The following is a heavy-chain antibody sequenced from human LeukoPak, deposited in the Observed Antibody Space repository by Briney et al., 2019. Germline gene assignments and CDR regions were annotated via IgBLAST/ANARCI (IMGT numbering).Heavy chain of an antibody. J-gene: IGHJ4*02. D-gene: IGHD2-8*02. CDR2: IIPDSGAT. CDR3: VREESGGYFDY. CDR1: GHTXTNYL. V-gene: IGHV1-46*01. Sequence: ASVKVSCKASGHTXTNYLLHWVRQAPGQGLEWVGRIIPDSGATNYAQKFRDRVTMTSDTATSTVYMELSSLRSEDTAVYHCVREESGGYFDYWGQGTLVSVSS.